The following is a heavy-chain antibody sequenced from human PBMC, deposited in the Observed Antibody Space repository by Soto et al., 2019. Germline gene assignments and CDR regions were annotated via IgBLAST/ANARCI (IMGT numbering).Heavy chain of an antibody. D-gene: IGHD3-16*02. J-gene: IGHJ5*02. CDR3: AGCLGDYGSVWESYSCTGIDP. Sequence: QVQLVQPGAEVKKPGASVKVTCKASGYTFTNYAINWVRKPTGQGFEGMGWMNPNSGNTGYAQKCQGGVTMPRNTTTANDYMEQTSLKSEDPAMDYCAGCLGDYGSVWESYSCTGIDPWGQGTLVTVSS. CDR2: MNPNSGNT. CDR1: GYTFTNYA. V-gene: IGHV1-8*01.